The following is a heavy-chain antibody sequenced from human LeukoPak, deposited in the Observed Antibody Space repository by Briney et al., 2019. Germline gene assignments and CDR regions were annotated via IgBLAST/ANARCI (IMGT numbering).Heavy chain of an antibody. D-gene: IGHD5-18*01. V-gene: IGHV3-30*04. CDR3: AKVGRGYSYGYLDY. Sequence: GRSLRLPCAASGFTFSSYAMHWVRQAPGKGLEWVAVISYDGSNKYYADSVKGRFTISRDNSKNTLYLQMNSLRAEDTAVYYCAKVGRGYSYGYLDYWGQGTLVTVSS. CDR2: ISYDGSNK. CDR1: GFTFSSYA. J-gene: IGHJ4*02.